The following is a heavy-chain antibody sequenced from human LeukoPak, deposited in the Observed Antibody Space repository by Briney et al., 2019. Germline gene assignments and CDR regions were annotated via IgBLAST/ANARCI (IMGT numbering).Heavy chain of an antibody. J-gene: IGHJ3*02. D-gene: IGHD1-26*01. V-gene: IGHV4-38-2*02. Sequence: PSETLSLTCTVSGYSISSGYYWGWIRQPPGKGLEWIGSIYHSGSTYYNPSLKSRVTISVDTSKNQFSLKLSSVTAADTAFYYCARYIVSYPHDAFDIWDQGTMVTVSS. CDR2: IYHSGST. CDR3: ARYIVSYPHDAFDI. CDR1: GYSISSGYY.